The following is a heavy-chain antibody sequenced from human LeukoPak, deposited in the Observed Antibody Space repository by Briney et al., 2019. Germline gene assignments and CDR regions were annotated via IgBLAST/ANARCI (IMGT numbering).Heavy chain of an antibody. CDR3: ARTPRYCSSTSCQYDAFDI. CDR1: GFTFSSYW. CDR2: INSDGSST. D-gene: IGHD2-2*01. J-gene: IGHJ3*02. V-gene: IGHV3-74*01. Sequence: PGGSLRLSCAASGFTFSSYWMHWVRQAPGKGLVRVSRINSDGSSTSYADSVKGRFTISRDNAKNTLYLQMNSLRAEDTAVYYCARTPRYCSSTSCQYDAFDIWGQGTMVTVSS.